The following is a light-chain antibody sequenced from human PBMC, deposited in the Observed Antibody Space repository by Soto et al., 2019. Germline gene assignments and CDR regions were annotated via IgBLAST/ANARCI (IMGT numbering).Light chain of an antibody. J-gene: IGKJ1*01. CDR2: AAS. CDR1: QGIRND. Sequence: RMTQSPSSLSASVGERVTITCRASQGIRNDLGWYQQKPGKAPKLLIYAASSLQSGVPSRFSGSGYSTDFNLTIRSLQPEYSATYYCLQDYTSPQTFGQGTKVDIK. CDR3: LQDYTSPQT. V-gene: IGKV1-6*01.